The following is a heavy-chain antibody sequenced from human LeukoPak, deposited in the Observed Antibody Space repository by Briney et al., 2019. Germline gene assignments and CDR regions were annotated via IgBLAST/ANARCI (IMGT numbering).Heavy chain of an antibody. J-gene: IGHJ4*02. D-gene: IGHD6-13*01. Sequence: GGSLRLSCAASGFTFSSYAMSWVRQAPGKGLEWVSAISGSGGSTYYADSVKGRFTISRDNAKNTLYLQMNSLRAEDTAVYYCARVERWYSIDYWGQGTLVTVSS. V-gene: IGHV3-23*01. CDR3: ARVERWYSIDY. CDR2: ISGSGGST. CDR1: GFTFSSYA.